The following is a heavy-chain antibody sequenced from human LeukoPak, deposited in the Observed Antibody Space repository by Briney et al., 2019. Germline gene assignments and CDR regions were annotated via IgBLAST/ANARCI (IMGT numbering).Heavy chain of an antibody. CDR3: ARGFDGYY. CDR2: ISYDGSNK. J-gene: IGHJ4*02. V-gene: IGHV3-30-3*01. CDR1: GFTFSSYA. D-gene: IGHD5-24*01. Sequence: GGSLRLSCAASGFTFSSYAMHRVRQAPGKGLGWVAVISYDGSNKYYADSVKGRFTISRDNSKNTLYLQMNSLRAEDTAVYYCARGFDGYYWGQGTLVTVSS.